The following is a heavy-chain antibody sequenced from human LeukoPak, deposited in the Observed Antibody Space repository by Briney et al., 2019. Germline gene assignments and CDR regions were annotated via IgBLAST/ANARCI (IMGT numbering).Heavy chain of an antibody. Sequence: SETLSLTCTVYGCSISSYYWSWIRQPAGQGREWIVGIYTSGSPNYNPSLKSRVTMSVDTSKNQFPLKLSSVTAAETAVYYCARGNSMGGDDAFDIWGQGTMVTVSS. CDR3: ARGNSMGGDDAFDI. V-gene: IGHV4-4*07. CDR2: IYTSGSP. D-gene: IGHD3-16*01. CDR1: GCSISSYY. J-gene: IGHJ3*02.